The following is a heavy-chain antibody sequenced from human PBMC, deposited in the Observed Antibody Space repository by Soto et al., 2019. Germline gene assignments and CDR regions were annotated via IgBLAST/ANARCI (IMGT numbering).Heavy chain of an antibody. CDR1: GGSISSYY. D-gene: IGHD2-2*02. CDR3: DTRGAFDI. Sequence: PSETLSLTCTVSGGSISSYYWSWIRQPPGKGLEWIGYIYYSGSTNYNPSLKSRVTISVDTSKNQFSLKLSSVTAADTAVYYYDTRGAFDIWGQGTMVTVSS. J-gene: IGHJ3*02. V-gene: IGHV4-59*08. CDR2: IYYSGST.